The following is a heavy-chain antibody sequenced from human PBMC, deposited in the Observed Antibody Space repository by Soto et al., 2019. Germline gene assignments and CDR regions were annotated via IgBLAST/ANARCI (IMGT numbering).Heavy chain of an antibody. D-gene: IGHD3-22*01. Sequence: QVQLVQSGAEVNKPGASVKVSCKASGYTFTYYYIHWVRQAPGQGLEWMGVINPSTGSTNYAQKFQGRDTMTRDTSTSTVYMELGSLRSDDTAVYYCARSPDSSGSYYPIDYWGQGTLVTVSS. CDR3: ARSPDSSGSYYPIDY. CDR1: GYTFTYYY. CDR2: INPSTGST. J-gene: IGHJ4*02. V-gene: IGHV1-46*01.